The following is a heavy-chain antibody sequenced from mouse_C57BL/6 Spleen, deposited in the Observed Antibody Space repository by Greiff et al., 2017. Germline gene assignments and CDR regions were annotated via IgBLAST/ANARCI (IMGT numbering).Heavy chain of an antibody. CDR1: GYTFTSYW. CDR2: IYPGSGST. V-gene: IGHV1-55*01. D-gene: IGHD1-1*01. Sequence: QVQLQQSGAELVKPGASVKMSCKASGYTFTSYWITWVKQRPGQGLEWIGDIYPGSGSTNYNEKFKSKATLTVDTSSSTAYMQLSSLTSEDSAVYYCARSLTTVVPMGYWGQGTSVTVSS. CDR3: ARSLTTVVPMGY. J-gene: IGHJ4*01.